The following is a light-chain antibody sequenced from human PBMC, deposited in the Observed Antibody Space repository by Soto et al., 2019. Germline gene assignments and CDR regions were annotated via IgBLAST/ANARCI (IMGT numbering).Light chain of an antibody. CDR2: GES. V-gene: IGKV3-20*01. Sequence: DIVLTQSPGTLSLSPGDSATLSCRASQSVGSIYFAWYQQRPGQAPRLLIHGESNRASGIPDRFSGSGSGTDFTLTISRLEPEDFAVYYCQKYSSSPRTCGQGTKVDIK. J-gene: IGKJ1*01. CDR3: QKYSSSPRT. CDR1: QSVGSIY.